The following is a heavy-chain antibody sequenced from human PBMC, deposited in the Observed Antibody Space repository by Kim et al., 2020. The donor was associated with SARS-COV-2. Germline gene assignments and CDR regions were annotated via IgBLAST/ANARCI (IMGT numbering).Heavy chain of an antibody. Sequence: ADQVKSRFTLSRDNTKNSLYLQMNSLTAEDTAVYYCAREAATGTSLVSYWGQGTLVTVSS. V-gene: IGHV3-21*01. D-gene: IGHD6-13*01. J-gene: IGHJ4*02. CDR3: AREAATGTSLVSY.